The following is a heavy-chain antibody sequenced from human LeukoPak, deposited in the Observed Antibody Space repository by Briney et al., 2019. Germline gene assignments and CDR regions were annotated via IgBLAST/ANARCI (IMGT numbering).Heavy chain of an antibody. CDR3: ATLSLYSSSWDAFDI. J-gene: IGHJ3*02. CDR1: GYTLTELS. Sequence: ASVKVSCKVSGYTLTELSMRWVRQAPGKGLEWRGGFDPEDGETIYAQKFQGRVTMTEDTSTDTAYMELSSLRSEDTAVYYCATLSLYSSSWDAFDIWGQGTMVTVSS. V-gene: IGHV1-24*01. CDR2: FDPEDGET. D-gene: IGHD6-13*01.